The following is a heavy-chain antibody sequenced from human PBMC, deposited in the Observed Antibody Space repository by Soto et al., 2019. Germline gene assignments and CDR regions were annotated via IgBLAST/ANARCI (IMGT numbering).Heavy chain of an antibody. CDR1: GFSLSTSGVA. V-gene: IGHV2-5*01. Sequence: SGPTLVNAKQTLTQTCPFSGFSLSTSGVAVGWIRQPPGKALEWLALIYWIDDKRYSPSLNSRLTITKDTSKNQVVLTMTNMDPVDTATFYCAHSRGGYGFDVWGQGTTVTVSS. J-gene: IGHJ6*02. CDR2: IYWIDDK. D-gene: IGHD2-15*01. CDR3: AHSRGGYGFDV.